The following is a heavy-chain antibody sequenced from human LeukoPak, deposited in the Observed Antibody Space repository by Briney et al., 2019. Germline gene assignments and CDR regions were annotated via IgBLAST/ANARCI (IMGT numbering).Heavy chain of an antibody. V-gene: IGHV1-46*01. CDR2: VNPSGGST. CDR1: GYTFTSYY. D-gene: IGHD3-10*01. J-gene: IGHJ4*02. Sequence: GASVKVSCKASGYTFTSYYMHWVRQAPGQGLEWMGIVNPSGGSTSYAQKFQGRVTMTRDTSTSTVYMELSSLRSEDTAVYYCARAMGYYGSGSYYNGGDYWGQGTLVTVSS. CDR3: ARAMGYYGSGSYYNGGDY.